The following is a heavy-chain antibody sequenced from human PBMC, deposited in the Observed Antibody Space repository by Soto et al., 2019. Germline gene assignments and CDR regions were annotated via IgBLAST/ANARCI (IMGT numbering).Heavy chain of an antibody. Sequence: PGESLKISCTGFGYTFTTFWVGWVRQMPGKGLEWMGRSDPRDTYATYSPAFQGHVTISADKATSTAYLQWSSLMASDTAMYYCARLYCTTTTCDSWFDPWGQGTLVTPSS. V-gene: IGHV5-10-1*01. J-gene: IGHJ5*02. CDR3: ARLYCTTTTCDSWFDP. CDR1: GYTFTTFW. D-gene: IGHD2-2*01. CDR2: SDPRDTYA.